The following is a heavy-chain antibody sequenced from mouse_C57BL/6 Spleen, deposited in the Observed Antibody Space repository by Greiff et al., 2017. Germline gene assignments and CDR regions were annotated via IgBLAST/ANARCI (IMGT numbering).Heavy chain of an antibody. D-gene: IGHD1-1*01. CDR1: GFTFSSYW. CDR2: IDRNSGGI. V-gene: IGHV1-72*01. CDR3: ASAGYYGSNYYYFDC. Sequence: QVQLQQPGAELVKPGASVQLSCKASGFTFSSYWMFWVQQSPGRGLVWIARIDRNSGGIKYNEKFKRKATLSIDTPSSTAHMQISRLTSEDSAVYYGASAGYYGSNYYYFDCWGQGNTLTVSS. J-gene: IGHJ2*01.